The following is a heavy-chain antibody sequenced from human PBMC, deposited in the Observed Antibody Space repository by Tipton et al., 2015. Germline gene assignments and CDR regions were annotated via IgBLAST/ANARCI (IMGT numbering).Heavy chain of an antibody. CDR3: ARFNCGRDCYSYRGWFDP. J-gene: IGHJ5*02. CDR2: IYYSGST. V-gene: IGHV4-59*01. Sequence: TLSLTCTVSGGSINNYYWSWLRQPPGKGLEWIGYIYYSGSTNYNPSLKSRGSISLETSTKQFSLELRSVTAADTAVYYCARFNCGRDCYSYRGWFDPWGQGTLVTVSS. D-gene: IGHD2-21*02. CDR1: GGSINNYY.